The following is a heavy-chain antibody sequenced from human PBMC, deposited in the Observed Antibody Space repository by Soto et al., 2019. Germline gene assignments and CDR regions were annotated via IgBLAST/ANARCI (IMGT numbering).Heavy chain of an antibody. Sequence: GGSLSLSCAASGFPFSSYCRCWVRPAPGKGLEWVSALGGTGGRAYYADSVKGRFTVSRDNSRNTLFLQMNSLRVEDTAIYYCAKADRPYYEILTGPDYWGQGTLVTVS. CDR2: LGGTGGRA. CDR1: GFPFSSYC. V-gene: IGHV3-23*01. J-gene: IGHJ4*02. CDR3: AKADRPYYEILTGPDY. D-gene: IGHD3-9*01.